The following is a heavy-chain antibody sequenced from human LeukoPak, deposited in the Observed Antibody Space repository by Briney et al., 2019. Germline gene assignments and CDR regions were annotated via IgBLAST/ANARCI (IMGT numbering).Heavy chain of an antibody. Sequence: ASVKVSCKASGGTFSSYAISWVRQAPGQGLEWMGRIIPILGIANYAQKFQGRVTITADKSTSTAYMELSSLRSEDTAVYYCARGASSSGMFDYWGQGTLVTVSS. CDR3: ARGASSSGMFDY. V-gene: IGHV1-69*04. CDR2: IIPILGIA. CDR1: GGTFSSYA. J-gene: IGHJ4*02. D-gene: IGHD6-19*01.